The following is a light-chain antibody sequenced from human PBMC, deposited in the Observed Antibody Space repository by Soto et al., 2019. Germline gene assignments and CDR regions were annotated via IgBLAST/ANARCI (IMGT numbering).Light chain of an antibody. Sequence: EIVLTQSPVILSVSPGDRATLSCRASQSVGTYLAWYQQKPGQAPRLLIYDASIRATGIPARFSGSGSRTEFPLTISSLEPEDFAVYFCQQRNFRPGGTFGQGTKVEIK. V-gene: IGKV3-11*01. CDR1: QSVGTY. CDR2: DAS. CDR3: QQRNFRPGGT. J-gene: IGKJ1*01.